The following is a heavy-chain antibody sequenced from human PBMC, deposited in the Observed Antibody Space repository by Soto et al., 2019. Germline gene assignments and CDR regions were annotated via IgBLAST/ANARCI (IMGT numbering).Heavy chain of an antibody. CDR2: IDTSSSLI. D-gene: IGHD7-27*01. CDR1: GFNFRSYS. J-gene: IGHJ3*02. Sequence: EAQLVESGGGLVQPGGSLRLSCVASGFNFRSYSLSWVHQAPGKGLEWIAYIDTSSSLIYYADSVEGRFAISRDNAKNSLYLQVDSLRDEDTALYYCARDFLTGDAREAFDIWGQGTMVTVSS. CDR3: ARDFLTGDAREAFDI. V-gene: IGHV3-48*02.